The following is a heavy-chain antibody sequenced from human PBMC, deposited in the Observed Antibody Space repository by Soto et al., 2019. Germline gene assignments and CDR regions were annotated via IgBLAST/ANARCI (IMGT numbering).Heavy chain of an antibody. CDR2: ISYDGRHK. Sequence: GGSLRLSCAASGFTFSSYAMHWVRQSPGKGLEWVAVISYDGRHKYYAASVAGRFTISRDNSENMMYLQMTSLRTEDTGVYYCARHVDVTITGPEQSFDYWGQGALVTVFS. CDR1: GFTFSSYA. D-gene: IGHD1-20*01. J-gene: IGHJ4*02. V-gene: IGHV3-30*04. CDR3: ARHVDVTITGPEQSFDY.